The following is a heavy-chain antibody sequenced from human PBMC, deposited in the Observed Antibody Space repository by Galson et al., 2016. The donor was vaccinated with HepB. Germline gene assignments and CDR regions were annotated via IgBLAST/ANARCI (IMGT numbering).Heavy chain of an antibody. CDR1: GFIFSDYA. V-gene: IGHV3-30*07. J-gene: IGHJ4*02. D-gene: IGHD3-10*01. CDR3: AKGGYYGSGVPWGFDY. CDR2: ISYDGSEE. Sequence: SLRLSCAVSGFIFSDYAMHWVRQAPGKGLEWVAVISYDGSEEFYADSVKGRFTISRDNPKHTVYLQMNSLRVEDTAVYYCAKGGYYGSGVPWGFDYWGQGTLVTVSS.